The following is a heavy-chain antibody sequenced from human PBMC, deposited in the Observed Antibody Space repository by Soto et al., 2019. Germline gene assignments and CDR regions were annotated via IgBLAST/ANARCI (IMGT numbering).Heavy chain of an antibody. D-gene: IGHD1-26*01. CDR1: GFTFSGSA. CDR2: IRSKANSYAT. Sequence: GGSLRLSCAASGFTFSGSAMHWVRQASGKGLEWVGRIRSKANSYATAYAASVKGRFTISRDDSKNTAYLQMNSLKTEDTAVYYCTRLPTYGRGTRIDYWGQGTLVTVSS. J-gene: IGHJ4*02. CDR3: TRLPTYGRGTRIDY. V-gene: IGHV3-73*01.